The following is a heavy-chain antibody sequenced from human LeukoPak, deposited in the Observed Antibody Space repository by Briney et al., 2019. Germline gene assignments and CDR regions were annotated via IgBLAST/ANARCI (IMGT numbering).Heavy chain of an antibody. V-gene: IGHV1-18*01. Sequence: APVKVSCKTSGYTFTNYGISWVRQAPGQGLEWMGWISAYSGNTNYAQKFQGRVTMTTDTSTSTAYMELRSLRSDDTAVYYCARSGVVNYYYFMDVWDKGTTVTVSS. D-gene: IGHD3-3*01. J-gene: IGHJ6*03. CDR1: GYTFTNYG. CDR3: ARSGVVNYYYFMDV. CDR2: ISAYSGNT.